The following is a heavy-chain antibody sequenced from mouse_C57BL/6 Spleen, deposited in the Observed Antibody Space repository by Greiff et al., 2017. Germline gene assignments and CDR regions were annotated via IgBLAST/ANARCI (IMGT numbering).Heavy chain of an antibody. V-gene: IGHV1-72*01. Sequence: QVQLQQPGAELVKPGASVKLSCKASGYTFTSYWMHWVKQRPGRGLEWIGRIDPNSGGTKYNEKFKSKATLTGDKPSSTANMQLSSLTSEDAAVYDCAITTVVAFYFGYWGQGTTLTVSS. CDR2: IDPNSGGT. CDR3: AITTVVAFYFGY. CDR1: GYTFTSYW. J-gene: IGHJ2*01. D-gene: IGHD1-1*01.